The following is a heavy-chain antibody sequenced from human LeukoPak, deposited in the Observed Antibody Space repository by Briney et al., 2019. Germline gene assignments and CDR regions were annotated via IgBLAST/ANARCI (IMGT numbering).Heavy chain of an antibody. J-gene: IGHJ4*02. D-gene: IGHD3-10*01. CDR1: GFTFDDYA. CDR3: AKDKAPMITMVRGVTGGYFDY. CDR2: ISWNSGSI. V-gene: IGHV3-9*01. Sequence: PGRSLRLSCAASGFTFDDYAMHWVRKAPGKGLEWVSGISWNSGSIGYADSVKGRFTISRDNAKNSLYLQMNSLRAEDTALYYCAKDKAPMITMVRGVTGGYFDYWGQGTLVTVSS.